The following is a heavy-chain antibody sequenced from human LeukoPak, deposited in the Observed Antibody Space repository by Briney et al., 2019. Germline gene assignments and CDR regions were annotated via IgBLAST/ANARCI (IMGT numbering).Heavy chain of an antibody. CDR1: GLTSSDHP. V-gene: IGHV3-48*01. D-gene: IGHD2-15*01. J-gene: IGHJ4*02. CDR3: ASLLRH. CDR2: ISSSSSTI. Sequence: GGSLRLSCEVSGLTSSDHPMNWVRQALGKGLEWVSYISSSSSTIYYADSVKGRFTISRDNAKNSLYLQMNSLRAEDTAVYYCASLLRHWGQGTLVTVSS.